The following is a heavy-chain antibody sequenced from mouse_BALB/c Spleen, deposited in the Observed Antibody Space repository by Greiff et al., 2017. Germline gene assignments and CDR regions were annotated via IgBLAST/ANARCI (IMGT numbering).Heavy chain of an antibody. CDR1: GFTFSSFG. Sequence: DVMLVESGGGLVQPGGSRKLSCAASGFTFSSFGMHWVRQAPEKGLEWVAYISSGSSTIYYADTVKGRFTISRDNPKNTLFLQMTSLRSEDTAMYYCARAGVYYFDYWGQGTTLTVSS. CDR3: ARAGVYYFDY. J-gene: IGHJ2*01. CDR2: ISSGSSTI. V-gene: IGHV5-17*02.